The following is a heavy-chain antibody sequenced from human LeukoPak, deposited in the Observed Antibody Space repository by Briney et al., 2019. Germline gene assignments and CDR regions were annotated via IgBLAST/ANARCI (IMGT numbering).Heavy chain of an antibody. J-gene: IGHJ4*02. Sequence: GGSLRLSCAASGFTFSNYAMTWVRQAPGKGLEWVSAISASGASTYYADSVEGRFTISRDNSKNTLFLQMNSLRAEDTALYYCAKDLRDAYNIVDYWGQGTLVTVSS. D-gene: IGHD5-24*01. CDR1: GFTFSNYA. CDR3: AKDLRDAYNIVDY. V-gene: IGHV3-23*01. CDR2: ISASGAST.